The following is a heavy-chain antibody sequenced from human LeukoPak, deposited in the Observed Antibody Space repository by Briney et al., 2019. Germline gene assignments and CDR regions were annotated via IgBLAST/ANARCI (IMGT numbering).Heavy chain of an antibody. CDR1: GFTVSNNY. D-gene: IGHD4-17*01. Sequence: GGSLRLSCAASGFTVSNNYVSWVRQAPGKGLEWVSVIYSGGSTYYADSVKGRFTISRDNSKNTLYLQMNSLRAEDTAVYYCASADDYGDYFDYWGQGTLVTVSS. J-gene: IGHJ4*02. CDR2: IYSGGST. CDR3: ASADDYGDYFDY. V-gene: IGHV3-53*01.